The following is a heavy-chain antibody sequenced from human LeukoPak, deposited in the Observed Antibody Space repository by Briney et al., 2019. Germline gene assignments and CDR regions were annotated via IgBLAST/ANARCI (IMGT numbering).Heavy chain of an antibody. V-gene: IGHV5-51*01. Sequence: GESLKISCKGSGYSFTSYWLGWVRQMPGKGLEWVGIIYPSDSDTRYSPSFQGQVTISADKPISTAYLQWSSLKASDTAMYYCAKSNGKGWFDPWGQGTLVTVSS. CDR1: GYSFTSYW. D-gene: IGHD4/OR15-4a*01. J-gene: IGHJ5*02. CDR3: AKSNGKGWFDP. CDR2: IYPSDSDT.